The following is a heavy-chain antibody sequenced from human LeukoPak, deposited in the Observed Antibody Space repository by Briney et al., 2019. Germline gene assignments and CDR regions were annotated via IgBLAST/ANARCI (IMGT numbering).Heavy chain of an antibody. Sequence: GGSLRLSCAASGFTFSSYGMHWVRQAPGKGLEWVAVISYDGSNKYYADSVKGRFTISRDNSKNTLYLQMNSLRAEDTAVYYCARDECTNGVCYGPPGEYYYYGMDVWGQGTTVTVSS. J-gene: IGHJ6*02. CDR2: ISYDGSNK. V-gene: IGHV3-30*03. CDR1: GFTFSSYG. D-gene: IGHD2-8*01. CDR3: ARDECTNGVCYGPPGEYYYYGMDV.